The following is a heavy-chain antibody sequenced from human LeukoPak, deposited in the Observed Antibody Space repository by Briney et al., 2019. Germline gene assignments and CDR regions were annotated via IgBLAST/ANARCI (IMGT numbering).Heavy chain of an antibody. CDR3: ARDSGPSIVGATDFDS. D-gene: IGHD1-26*01. CDR1: GVSIGSSSYY. Sequence: PSETLSLTCTVSGVSIGSSSYYWGWIRQPPGKGLEWIGSIYYNGNTYYNPSLKSRVTISVDTSKDQFSLKLSSVTAADTAVYYCARDSGPSIVGATDFDSWGQGTLVTVSS. J-gene: IGHJ4*02. CDR2: IYYNGNT. V-gene: IGHV4-39*07.